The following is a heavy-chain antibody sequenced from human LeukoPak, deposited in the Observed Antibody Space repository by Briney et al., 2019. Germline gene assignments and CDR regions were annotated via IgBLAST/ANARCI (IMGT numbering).Heavy chain of an antibody. CDR3: ARGRGGYDLNFDY. CDR1: GGSISSYY. D-gene: IGHD5-12*01. Sequence: SETLSLTCTVSGGSISSYYWRWIRQPPGKGLEWIGCIYYSGSTNYNPSLKSRVTISVDTSKNQFSLKLSSLTAADTAVYYCARGRGGYDLNFDYWGQGTLVTVSS. CDR2: IYYSGST. J-gene: IGHJ4*02. V-gene: IGHV4-59*01.